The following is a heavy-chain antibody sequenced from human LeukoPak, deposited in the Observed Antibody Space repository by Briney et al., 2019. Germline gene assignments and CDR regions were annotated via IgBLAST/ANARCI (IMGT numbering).Heavy chain of an antibody. CDR1: GFSFSSYA. CDR3: ARGRGPPITMIVVPADY. CDR2: ISYDGSNK. J-gene: IGHJ4*02. D-gene: IGHD3-22*01. Sequence: GRSLRLSCAASGFSFSSYAMHWVRQAPGKGLEWVTVISYDGSNKYYADSVKGRFTISRDNSKNTLYLQMNSLRAEDTAVYYCARGRGPPITMIVVPADYWGQGTLVTVSS. V-gene: IGHV3-30-3*01.